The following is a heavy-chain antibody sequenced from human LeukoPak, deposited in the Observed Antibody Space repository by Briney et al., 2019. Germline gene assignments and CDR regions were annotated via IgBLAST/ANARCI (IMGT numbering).Heavy chain of an antibody. D-gene: IGHD4-11*01. J-gene: IGHJ1*01. CDR3: ATGGNFYYSH. Sequence: GGSLRLSCATSGFTFSGYGMHWVRQAPGKGLEWVAVAYGDGSSQYYADSVKGRFSISKDISKNTLSLQMNSLRAEDTAVYSCATGGNFYYSHWGQGTLVTVSS. CDR2: AYGDGSSQ. CDR1: GFTFSGYG. V-gene: IGHV3-33*08.